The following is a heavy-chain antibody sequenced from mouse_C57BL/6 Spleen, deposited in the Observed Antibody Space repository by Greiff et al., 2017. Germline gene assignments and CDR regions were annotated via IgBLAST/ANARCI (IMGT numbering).Heavy chain of an antibody. CDR2: IDPSDSYT. V-gene: IGHV1-69*01. CDR1: GYTFTSYW. CDR3: ARSKANWDY. Sequence: QVQLQQPGAELVMPGASVKLSCKASGYTFTSYWMHWVKQRPGQGLEWIGEIDPSDSYTNYNQKFKGKSTLTVDNSSSTAYMQLSSLTSEDSAVYYCARSKANWDYWGQGTTLTVSS. D-gene: IGHD4-1*01. J-gene: IGHJ2*01.